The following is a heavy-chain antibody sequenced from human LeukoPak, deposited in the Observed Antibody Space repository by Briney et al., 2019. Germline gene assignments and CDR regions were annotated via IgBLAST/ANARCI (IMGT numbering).Heavy chain of an antibody. Sequence: GGSLRLSCAASGFIFTNYFMSWVRQAPGKGLEWVASIKHDGSEKYYVDSVRGRFTISRDNTMNSLYLQMSSLRAEDTAVYYCATDRGWRTSGYYLCYFEYWGQGTLVTYSS. J-gene: IGHJ4*02. CDR2: IKHDGSEK. CDR1: GFIFTNYF. D-gene: IGHD3-3*01. V-gene: IGHV3-7*01. CDR3: ATDRGWRTSGYYLCYFEY.